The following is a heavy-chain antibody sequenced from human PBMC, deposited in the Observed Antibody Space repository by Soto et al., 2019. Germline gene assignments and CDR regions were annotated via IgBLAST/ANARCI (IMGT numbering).Heavy chain of an antibody. CDR3: ARAYGSGSYPSDY. Sequence: EVQLEESGGGLVQPGGSLRLSCAASGFTVSSSYMGWVRQAPGKGLEWVSVIYSGGDTYYADSVKGRFTISRHSSKNTLYLQMNSLRAEDTAGYYCARAYGSGSYPSDYWGQGTQVTVSS. V-gene: IGHV3-53*04. CDR1: GFTVSSSY. J-gene: IGHJ4*02. CDR2: IYSGGDT. D-gene: IGHD3-10*01.